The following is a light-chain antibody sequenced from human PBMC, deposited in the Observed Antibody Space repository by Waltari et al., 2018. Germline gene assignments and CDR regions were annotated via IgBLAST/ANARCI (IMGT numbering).Light chain of an antibody. CDR1: QGINSY. J-gene: IGKJ4*01. V-gene: IGKV1-13*02. CDR2: YAN. CDR3: QQGNSYPLT. Sequence: IQMSQSPSSLSASVGDRVTINCRASQGINSYLNWYQQKPGKAPKLLIYYANSLASGVPSRFSGSGSGTEFTLTISSLQPEDFATYYCQQGNSYPLTFGGGTKVEIK.